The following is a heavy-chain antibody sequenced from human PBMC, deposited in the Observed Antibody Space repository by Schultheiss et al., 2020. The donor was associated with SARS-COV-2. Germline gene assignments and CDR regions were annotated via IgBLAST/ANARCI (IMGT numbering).Heavy chain of an antibody. V-gene: IGHV4-38-2*02. Sequence: SETLSLTCTVSGYSISSGYYWGWIRQPPGKGLEWIGSIYHSGSTYYNPSLKSRVTISVDTSKNQFSLKLSSVTAADTAVYYCARGLQYDSGVGWGQGTLVTVSS. CDR3: ARGLQYDSGVG. J-gene: IGHJ4*02. D-gene: IGHD3-22*01. CDR1: GYSISSGYY. CDR2: IYHSGST.